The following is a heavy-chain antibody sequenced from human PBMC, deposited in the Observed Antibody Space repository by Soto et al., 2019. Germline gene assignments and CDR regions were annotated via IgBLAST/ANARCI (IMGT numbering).Heavy chain of an antibody. D-gene: IGHD4-17*01. CDR2: ISSGSTSI. Sequence: GGSLRLSCAASGFSFSTHYMNWVRQSPGKGLEWVSAISSGSTSIYYADSVKGRFTISRDNAKNSLYLQTNSLRAEDTAVYYCAKVSDGTLRVWGQGTTVTVSS. J-gene: IGHJ6*02. CDR3: AKVSDGTLRV. V-gene: IGHV3-23*01. CDR1: GFSFSTHY.